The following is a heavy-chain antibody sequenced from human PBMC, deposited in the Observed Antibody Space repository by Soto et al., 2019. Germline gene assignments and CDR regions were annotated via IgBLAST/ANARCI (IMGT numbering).Heavy chain of an antibody. CDR1: GFTFSSYA. Sequence: PGGSLRLSCAASGFTFSSYAMHWVRQAPGKGLEWVAVISYDGSNKYYADSVKGRFTISRDNSKNTLYLQMNSLRAEDTAVYYCAREGFPLSTGMDVWGQGTTVTVS. V-gene: IGHV3-30-3*01. J-gene: IGHJ6*02. CDR3: AREGFPLSTGMDV. CDR2: ISYDGSNK.